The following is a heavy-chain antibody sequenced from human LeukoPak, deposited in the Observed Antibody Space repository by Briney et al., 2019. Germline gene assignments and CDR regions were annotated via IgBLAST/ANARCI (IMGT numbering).Heavy chain of an antibody. V-gene: IGHV3-21*01. CDR1: GFTFSSYS. D-gene: IGHD2-21*01. J-gene: IGHJ1*01. Sequence: KSGGSLRLSRAASGFTFSSYSMNWVRQTPGKGLEWVSSISSSSTYIYYADSVKGRFTISRDNAKNSLYLQMNSLRAEDTAVYYCAREPTSLILWGQGTLVTVSS. CDR3: AREPTSLIL. CDR2: ISSSSTYI.